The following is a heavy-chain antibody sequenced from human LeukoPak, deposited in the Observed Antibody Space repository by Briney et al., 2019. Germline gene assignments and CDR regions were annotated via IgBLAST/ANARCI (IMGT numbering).Heavy chain of an antibody. CDR1: GFTFSSYA. CDR2: ISGSDGSP. D-gene: IGHD3-10*01. V-gene: IGHV3-23*01. Sequence: GGSLRLSCAASGFTFSSYAMSWVRQAPGKGLEWVSAISGSDGSPYYADSVKGRFTISRDNSKNTLYLQMNSLRAEDTAVYYCAKVGSHMVRGGDDYWGQGTLVTVSP. CDR3: AKVGSHMVRGGDDY. J-gene: IGHJ4*02.